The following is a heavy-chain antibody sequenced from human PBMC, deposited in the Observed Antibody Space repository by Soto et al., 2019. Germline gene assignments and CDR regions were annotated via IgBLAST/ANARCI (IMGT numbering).Heavy chain of an antibody. CDR1: SDSMNSGGYY. D-gene: IGHD6-6*01. V-gene: IGHV4-31*03. J-gene: IGHJ6*02. CDR2: IYSNGDT. Sequence: QVQLQESGPGLVKPSQTLSLTCSVSSDSMNSGGYYWSWIRQHPGKGLEWIGYIYSNGDTYYNPSLKSRVTISIDTSKNQFSLTLTSVTAADTAVYYCARRGGRSSGYYYYAMDVWGQGTTVTVSS. CDR3: ARRGGRSSGYYYYAMDV.